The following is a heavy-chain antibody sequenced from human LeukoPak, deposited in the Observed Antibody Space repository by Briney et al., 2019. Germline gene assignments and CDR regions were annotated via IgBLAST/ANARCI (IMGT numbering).Heavy chain of an antibody. CDR1: GGSFNGYY. J-gene: IGHJ4*02. Sequence: SETLSLTCAVYGGSFNGYYWSWIRQPPGKGLEWIGEINHSGSTNYNPSLKSRVTISVDTSKNQFSLKLSSVTAADTAVYYCARGYRIAAAGTLDYWGQGTLVTVSS. CDR2: INHSGST. D-gene: IGHD6-13*01. V-gene: IGHV4-34*01. CDR3: ARGYRIAAAGTLDY.